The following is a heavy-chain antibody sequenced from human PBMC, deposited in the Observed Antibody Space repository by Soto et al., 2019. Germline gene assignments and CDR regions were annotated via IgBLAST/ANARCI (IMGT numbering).Heavy chain of an antibody. CDR2: IYYSGST. D-gene: IGHD2-15*01. Sequence: PSETLSLTCTVSGGSISSYYWSWIRQPPGKGLEWIGYIYYSGSTNYNPSLKSRVTISVDTSKNQFSLKLSSVTAADTAVYYCARVQRYCSGGSCFSFFDYWGQGTLVTVSS. CDR1: GGSISSYY. J-gene: IGHJ4*02. V-gene: IGHV4-59*01. CDR3: ARVQRYCSGGSCFSFFDY.